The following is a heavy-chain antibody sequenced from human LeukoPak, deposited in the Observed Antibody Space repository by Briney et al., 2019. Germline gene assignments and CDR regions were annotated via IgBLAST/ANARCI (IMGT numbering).Heavy chain of an antibody. Sequence: GGSLRLSCAASGFTFSSYSMNWVRQAPGKGLAWVSSISSSSSYIYYADSVKGRFTISRDNAKNSLYLQMNSLSAEDTAVYYCAREKWGLSGWFDPWGQGTLVTVSS. CDR3: AREKWGLSGWFDP. V-gene: IGHV3-21*01. CDR2: ISSSSSYI. CDR1: GFTFSSYS. D-gene: IGHD1-26*01. J-gene: IGHJ5*02.